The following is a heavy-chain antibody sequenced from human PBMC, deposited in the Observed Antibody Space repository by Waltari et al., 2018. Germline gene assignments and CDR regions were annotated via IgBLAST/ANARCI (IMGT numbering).Heavy chain of an antibody. J-gene: IGHJ6*02. Sequence: QVQLKESGPGLVKPSETLSLTCTVSGGSISSYYWSWIRQPPGKGLEWIGYIYYSGSTNYNPSLKSRVTISVDTSKNQFSLKLSSVTAADTAVYYCARDLSLDVWGQGTTVTVSS. CDR1: GGSISSYY. CDR3: ARDLSLDV. CDR2: IYYSGST. V-gene: IGHV4-59*01.